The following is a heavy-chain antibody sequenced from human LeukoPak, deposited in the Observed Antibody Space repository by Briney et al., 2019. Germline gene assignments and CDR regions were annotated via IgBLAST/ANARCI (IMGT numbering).Heavy chain of an antibody. CDR1: GGTFSGFA. CDR3: ARGFPEWGVVVPAAMKYYYMDV. J-gene: IGHJ6*03. D-gene: IGHD2-2*01. V-gene: IGHV1-69*13. Sequence: ASVKVSCKASGGTFSGFAISWVRQAPGQGLECMGGIIPIFGTANYAQKFQGRLTITVDESTSTAYMELSSPRSEDTAVYYCARGFPEWGVVVPAAMKYYYMDVWGKGTTVTVSS. CDR2: IIPIFGTA.